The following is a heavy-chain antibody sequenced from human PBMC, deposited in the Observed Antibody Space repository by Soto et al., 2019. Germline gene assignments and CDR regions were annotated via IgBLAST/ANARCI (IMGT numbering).Heavy chain of an antibody. CDR2: IYYSGST. Sequence: QVQLQESGPGLVKPSETLSLTCTVSGGSISSYYRSWIRQPPGKGLEWIGYIYYSGSTNYNPSLKIRVTISVDTSKNQFSLKRSSVTAADTAVYYCARDGGVVVASGAFDIWGQGTMVTVSS. CDR3: ARDGGVVVASGAFDI. CDR1: GGSISSYY. V-gene: IGHV4-59*01. D-gene: IGHD2-15*01. J-gene: IGHJ3*02.